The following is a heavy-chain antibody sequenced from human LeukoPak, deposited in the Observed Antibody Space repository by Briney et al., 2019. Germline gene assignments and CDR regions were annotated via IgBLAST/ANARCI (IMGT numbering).Heavy chain of an antibody. D-gene: IGHD4-17*01. J-gene: IGHJ4*02. Sequence: SVKVSCKSSGGTFTNYAISWVRQAPGQGLEWMGGIVPLFGTANSAQRFQGRVTFTADKSTNTDYMELSSLRSEDTAIYYCARGDFDDDHDDYRIFQYWGQGTLISVSS. CDR1: GGTFTNYA. CDR3: ARGDFDDDHDDYRIFQY. CDR2: IVPLFGTA. V-gene: IGHV1-69*06.